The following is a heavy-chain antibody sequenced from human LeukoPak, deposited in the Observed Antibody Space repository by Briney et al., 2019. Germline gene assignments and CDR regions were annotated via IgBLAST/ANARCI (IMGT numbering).Heavy chain of an antibody. Sequence: ASVKVSCKASGYTFTSYGISWVRQAPGQGLEWMGWISAYNGNTNYAQKFQGRVTMTTDTSTSTAYMELRSLRFDDTAVYYCARDGEEWYDILTGYYRNWFDPWGQGTLVTVSS. J-gene: IGHJ5*02. CDR2: ISAYNGNT. V-gene: IGHV1-18*04. CDR1: GYTFTSYG. D-gene: IGHD3-9*01. CDR3: ARDGEEWYDILTGYYRNWFDP.